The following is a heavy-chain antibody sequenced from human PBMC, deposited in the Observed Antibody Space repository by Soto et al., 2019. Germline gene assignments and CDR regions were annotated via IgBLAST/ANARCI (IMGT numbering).Heavy chain of an antibody. Sequence: GGSLRLSCAASGFTFSSYNMNWVRQAPGKGLKWVSSISSSSSYIYYADSVKARFTISRDNAKNLLFLQMNSLRAEDTAVYYCAGDDVYCSGGSCDATRHDYWGQGTLVTVSS. CDR2: ISSSSSYI. J-gene: IGHJ4*02. V-gene: IGHV3-21*06. CDR1: GFTFSSYN. CDR3: AGDDVYCSGGSCDATRHDY. D-gene: IGHD2-15*01.